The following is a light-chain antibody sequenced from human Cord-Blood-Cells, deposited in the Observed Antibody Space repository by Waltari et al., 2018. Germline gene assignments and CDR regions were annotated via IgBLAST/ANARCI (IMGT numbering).Light chain of an antibody. CDR1: SSTIGSNY. V-gene: IGLV1-47*01. Sequence: QSVLTQPPSASWTPGQRVTISCSGSSSTIGSNYVYWYQQLPGTAPKLLIYRNNQRPSGVPDRFSGSKSGTSASLAISGLRSEDEADYYCAAWDDSLSGWVFGGGTKLTVL. CDR3: AAWDDSLSGWV. J-gene: IGLJ3*02. CDR2: RNN.